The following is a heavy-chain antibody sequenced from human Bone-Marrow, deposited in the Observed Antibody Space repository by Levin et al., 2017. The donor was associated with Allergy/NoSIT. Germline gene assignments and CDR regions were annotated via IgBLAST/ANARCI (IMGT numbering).Heavy chain of an antibody. CDR3: ARGHRDGNNFF. CDR1: GFTFTDYW. J-gene: IGHJ4*02. Sequence: QAGGSLRLSCIISGFTFTDYWVAWVRQTPGKGLEWLAAINEDGSEKEYLDSVKGRFTISRDNTKNSLYLQMNSLRVDDTAVYSCARGHRDGNNFFWGQGTLVTVSS. V-gene: IGHV3-7*01. CDR2: INEDGSEK. D-gene: IGHD5-24*01.